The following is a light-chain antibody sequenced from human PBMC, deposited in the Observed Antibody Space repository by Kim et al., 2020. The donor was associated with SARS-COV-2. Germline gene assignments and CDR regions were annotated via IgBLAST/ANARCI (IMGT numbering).Light chain of an antibody. CDR3: QQYGSAPWT. CDR1: QSVSSSY. CDR2: GAS. Sequence: EIVLTQSPGTLSLSPGERATLSCRASQSVSSSYVAWYHQKPGQAPRLLIYGASSRATDIPNRFSGSGSGTDFTLTISRLEPEDSAVYYCQQYGSAPWTFGQGTKVDIK. J-gene: IGKJ1*01. V-gene: IGKV3-20*01.